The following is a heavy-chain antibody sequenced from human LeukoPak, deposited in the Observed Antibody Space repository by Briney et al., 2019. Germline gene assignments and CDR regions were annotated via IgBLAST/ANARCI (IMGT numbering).Heavy chain of an antibody. D-gene: IGHD3-22*01. CDR3: SRGLDSRKLGY. CDR1: GASFNIDVQY. CDR2: IHPSGML. Sequence: PSETLSLTCTVSGASFNIDVQYSTWIRHSPGKGLEWIGCIHPSGMLYNNPSCEGRVTMSRDTSKNQFSLNLNSVTAADTAVYFCSRGLDSRKLGYWGQGILVTVSS. J-gene: IGHJ4*02. V-gene: IGHV4-31*03.